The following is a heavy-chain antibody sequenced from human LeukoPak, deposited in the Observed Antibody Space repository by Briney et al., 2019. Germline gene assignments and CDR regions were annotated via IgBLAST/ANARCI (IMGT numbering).Heavy chain of an antibody. CDR3: ARGGKVVPAAMGSNWFDP. D-gene: IGHD2-2*01. CDR1: GGSFSGYY. CDR2: INHSGST. V-gene: IGHV4-34*01. Sequence: SETLSLTCAVYGGSFSGYYWSWIRQPPGKGLEWIGEINHSGSTNYNPSLKSRVTISVDTSKNQFSLKLSSVTAADTAVYYCARGGKVVPAAMGSNWFDPWGQETLVTVSS. J-gene: IGHJ5*02.